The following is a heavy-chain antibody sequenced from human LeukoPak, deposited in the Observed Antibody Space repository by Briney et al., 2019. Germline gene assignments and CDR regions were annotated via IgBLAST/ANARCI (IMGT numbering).Heavy chain of an antibody. CDR2: ISTASNP. V-gene: IGHV3-13*05. J-gene: IGHJ2*01. CDR1: GFTVRSYD. CDR3: ARELGIEGYWYFDL. Sequence: GGSLRLSCAASGFTVRSYDMHWVRRVAGKGLEWVSAISTASNPHYAASVQGRFTIFRANAENSLYLQMNSLGAEDTAVYYCARELGIEGYWYFDLWGRGTLVTVSS. D-gene: IGHD7-27*01.